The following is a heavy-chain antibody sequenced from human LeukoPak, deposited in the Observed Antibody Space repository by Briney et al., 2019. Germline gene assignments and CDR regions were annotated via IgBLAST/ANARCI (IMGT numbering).Heavy chain of an antibody. CDR2: MYTSGST. CDR1: GASISSYY. CDR3: ARETYCSITSCFTGPFDY. D-gene: IGHD2-2*01. J-gene: IGHJ4*02. V-gene: IGHV4-4*07. Sequence: SETLSLTCIVSGASISSYYWSWIRQPAGKGLEWIGRMYTSGSTNYNPSLKSRVTMSVDTSKNQFSLKLSSVTAADTAVYYCARETYCSITSCFTGPFDYWGQGTLVTVSS.